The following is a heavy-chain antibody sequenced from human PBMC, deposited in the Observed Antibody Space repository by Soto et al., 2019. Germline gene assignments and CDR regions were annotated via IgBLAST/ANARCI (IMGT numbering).Heavy chain of an antibody. V-gene: IGHV1-8*01. Sequence: QVQLVQSGAEVKKPGASVKVSCKASGYTFTSYDINWVRQATGQGLEWMGWMNPNSGNTGYAQKFQGRVTMTRNTSISTAYMELSSLISEDTAVYYCARGWVIAVAADWYFDLWGRGTLVTVSS. D-gene: IGHD6-19*01. CDR2: MNPNSGNT. J-gene: IGHJ2*01. CDR1: GYTFTSYD. CDR3: ARGWVIAVAADWYFDL.